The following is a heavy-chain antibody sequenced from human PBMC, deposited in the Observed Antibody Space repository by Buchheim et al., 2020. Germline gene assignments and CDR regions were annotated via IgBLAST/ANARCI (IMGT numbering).Heavy chain of an antibody. CDR2: ISSSASTI. D-gene: IGHD1-14*01. Sequence: EVQLVESGGGLVQPGGSLRLSCAASGFTLSNYEMNWVRQAPGKGLEWISYISSSASTIYYADSVKGRFTISRDNAKNSLYLQMTSLRAEDTAVYYCARAVGIYYYGMDVWGQGTT. CDR3: ARAVGIYYYGMDV. V-gene: IGHV3-48*03. J-gene: IGHJ6*02. CDR1: GFTLSNYE.